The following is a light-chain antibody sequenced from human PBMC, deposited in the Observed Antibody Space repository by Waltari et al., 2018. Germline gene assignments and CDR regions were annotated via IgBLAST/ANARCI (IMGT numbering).Light chain of an antibody. Sequence: SYELTQPPSVSVSPGQTASITCSGDKLGDKYACWYQQKPGQSPLLVVYQDTKRPSGIPERFSGSKSGDTASLSSTGTQAMDEADYYCQAWDNGPHVVFGGGTKLTV. J-gene: IGLJ2*01. CDR1: KLGDKY. CDR2: QDT. V-gene: IGLV3-1*01. CDR3: QAWDNGPHVV.